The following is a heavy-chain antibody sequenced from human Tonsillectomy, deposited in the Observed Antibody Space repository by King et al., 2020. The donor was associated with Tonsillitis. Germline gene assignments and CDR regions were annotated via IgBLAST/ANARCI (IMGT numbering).Heavy chain of an antibody. CDR2: NYYTGNT. Sequence: LQLQESGPGLVKPSETLSLTCSVSGVSINSYYWSWIRQPPGKGLEWIGNNYYTGNTNYNPSLKSRVTISVDTSKNQFSLKLTSVTAADTAVYYCAREYTTVSWFDPWGQGTLVTVSS. J-gene: IGHJ5*02. CDR1: GVSINSYY. D-gene: IGHD2-2*02. V-gene: IGHV4-59*12. CDR3: AREYTTVSWFDP.